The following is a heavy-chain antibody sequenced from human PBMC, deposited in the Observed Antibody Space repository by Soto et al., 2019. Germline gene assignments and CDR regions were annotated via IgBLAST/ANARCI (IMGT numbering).Heavy chain of an antibody. CDR2: INPNSGGT. Sequence: ASVKVSCKASGYTFTGYYMHWVRQAPGQGLEWMGWINPNSGGTSYAQKFQGWVTMTRDTSISTAYMELSSLRSDDTAVYYCARVFEPPIYHYYRMDVWGQGTTVIVSS. CDR1: GYTFTGYY. CDR3: ARVFEPPIYHYYRMDV. V-gene: IGHV1-2*04. J-gene: IGHJ6*02.